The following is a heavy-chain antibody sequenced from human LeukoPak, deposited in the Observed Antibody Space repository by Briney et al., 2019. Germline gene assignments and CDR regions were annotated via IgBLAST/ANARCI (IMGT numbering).Heavy chain of an antibody. Sequence: GGSLRLSCAASGFTFSDSWMYWVRQAPGKGLVWVSRINNDGTTTTDADSVKGRFTISRDNSKNMLYLQMNNLRADDTAIYYCAKYRTTTAPPRSFDYWGQGTLVSVSS. J-gene: IGHJ4*02. CDR3: AKYRTTTAPPRSFDY. CDR2: INNDGTTT. CDR1: GFTFSDSW. D-gene: IGHD1-14*01. V-gene: IGHV3-74*01.